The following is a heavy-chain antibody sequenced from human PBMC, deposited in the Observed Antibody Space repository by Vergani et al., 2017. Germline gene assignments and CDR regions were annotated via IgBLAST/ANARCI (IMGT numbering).Heavy chain of an antibody. Sequence: EVQLVESGGGLLPPGRSLRLSGAAFGFPFGDYVMTWVRQAPGKGLEGVAFIRNKAYGGTTEYPASVKGRFTISRDDSKRLAYLQLSGLKTEDTAVYFCSRGRGYSFGYSDYWGQGTLVTVSS. D-gene: IGHD5-18*01. V-gene: IGHV3-49*04. CDR3: SRGRGYSFGYSDY. J-gene: IGHJ4*02. CDR1: GFPFGDYV. CDR2: IRNKAYGGTT.